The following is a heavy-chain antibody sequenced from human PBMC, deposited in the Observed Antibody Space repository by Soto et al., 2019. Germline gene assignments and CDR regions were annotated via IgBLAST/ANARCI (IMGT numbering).Heavy chain of an antibody. D-gene: IGHD6-6*01. CDR3: ARVGGSSELNYAMDV. CDR2: INPTSGDT. J-gene: IGHJ6*02. V-gene: IGHV1-2*04. Sequence: ASVKVSCKASGFTFSDYFMHWVRQAPGQGLEWMGWINPTSGDTNYAQKFQGWVTMTRDTSISTAYMGLSRLRSDDTAVYYCARVGGSSELNYAMDVWGQGTTGTVSS. CDR1: GFTFSDYF.